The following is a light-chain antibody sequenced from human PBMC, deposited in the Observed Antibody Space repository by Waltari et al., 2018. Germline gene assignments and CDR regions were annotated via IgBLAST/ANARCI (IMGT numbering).Light chain of an antibody. J-gene: IGKJ4*01. CDR3: QQRSSWPLT. V-gene: IGKV3-11*01. Sequence: EIVLTQSPATLSLSPGERATLSCRASQRVSSYLAWYQQKPGQPPRLLIYDASNRATGITARFSGSGSGTDFTLTISSLEPEDFAVYYCQQRSSWPLTFGGGTKVEIK. CDR1: QRVSSY. CDR2: DAS.